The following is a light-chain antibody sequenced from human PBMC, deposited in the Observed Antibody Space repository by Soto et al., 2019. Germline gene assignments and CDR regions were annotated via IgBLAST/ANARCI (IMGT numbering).Light chain of an antibody. CDR2: DAS. CDR1: QSVSSSS. J-gene: IGKJ1*01. Sequence: EIVLTQSPGTLSLSPGERATLSCRASQSVSSSSLAWYQQKPGQAPRLLIYDASSRATGIPERFSGSGSGTDFTLIVSRLEPEDFAVYYCQQFGSSRTFGQGTKVEIK. CDR3: QQFGSSRT. V-gene: IGKV3-20*01.